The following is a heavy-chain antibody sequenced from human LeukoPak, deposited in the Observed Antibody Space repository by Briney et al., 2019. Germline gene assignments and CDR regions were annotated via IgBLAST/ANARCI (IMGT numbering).Heavy chain of an antibody. CDR3: AKDLRWDHPGLDP. V-gene: IGHV1-46*01. CDR2: INPGGGST. Sequence: GASVKVSCKASGYTFTSYFMHWVRQASGQGLESMGIINPGGGSTSYAQKFQDRVTMTRDTSTSTVYMELNSLRSEDTAVYYCAKDLRWDHPGLDPWGQGTLVIVSS. D-gene: IGHD4-23*01. J-gene: IGHJ5*02. CDR1: GYTFTSYF.